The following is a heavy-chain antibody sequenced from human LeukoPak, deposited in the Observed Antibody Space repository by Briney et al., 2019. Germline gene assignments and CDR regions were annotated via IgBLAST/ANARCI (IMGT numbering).Heavy chain of an antibody. CDR2: IIPIFGTA. CDR3: ARDLHRYYYGSGRGVGAFDI. V-gene: IGHV1-69*13. CDR1: GYTFTDYY. J-gene: IGHJ3*02. Sequence: ASVKVSCKTSGYTFTDYYMHWVRQAPGQGLEWMGGIIPIFGTANYAQKFQGRVTITADESTSTAYMELSSLRSDDTAVYYCARDLHRYYYGSGRGVGAFDIWGQGTMVTVSS. D-gene: IGHD3-10*01.